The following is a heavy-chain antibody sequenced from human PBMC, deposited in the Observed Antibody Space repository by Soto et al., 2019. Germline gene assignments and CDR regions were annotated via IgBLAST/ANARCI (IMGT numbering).Heavy chain of an antibody. CDR2: ISSSSSTI. J-gene: IGHJ5*02. CDR1: GFTFSSYS. V-gene: IGHV3-48*01. D-gene: IGHD3-9*01. CDR3: AREADILNWFDP. Sequence: PGGSLRLSCAASGFTFSSYSMNWVLQAPWKGLEWVSYISSSSSTIYYADSVKGRFTISRDNAKNSLYLQMNSLRAEDTAVYYCAREADILNWFDPWGQGTLVTVSS.